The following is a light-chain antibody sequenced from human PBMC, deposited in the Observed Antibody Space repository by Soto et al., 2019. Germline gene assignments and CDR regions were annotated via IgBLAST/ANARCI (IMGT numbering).Light chain of an antibody. CDR1: SSDVGTYNS. CDR2: EVS. CDR3: SSYTISSPLGV. V-gene: IGLV2-14*01. Sequence: QSALTQPASVSGSPGQSITISCTGTSSDVGTYNSVSWYQQLPGKAPKLVIYEVSNRPSGVSNRFSGSKSGNTASLTISGLQAEDDADYYSSSYTISSPLGVFGGGAELTVL. J-gene: IGLJ2*01.